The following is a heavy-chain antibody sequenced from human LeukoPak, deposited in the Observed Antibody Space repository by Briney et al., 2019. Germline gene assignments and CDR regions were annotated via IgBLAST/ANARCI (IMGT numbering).Heavy chain of an antibody. CDR2: ISSSSSYI. J-gene: IGHJ4*02. CDR1: GFTFSSYS. D-gene: IGHD3-10*01. Sequence: PGGSLRLSCAASGFTFSSYSMNWVRQAPGKGLEWVSSISSSSSYIYYADSVKGRFTISRDNSKNMLYLQMNSLRDEDTAVYYCAKDRGFEFASGSSELDYWGQGTLVTVSS. CDR3: AKDRGFEFASGSSELDY. V-gene: IGHV3-21*01.